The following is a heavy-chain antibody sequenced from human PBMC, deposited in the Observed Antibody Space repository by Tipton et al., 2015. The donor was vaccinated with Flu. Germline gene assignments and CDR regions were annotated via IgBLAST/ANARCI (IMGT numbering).Heavy chain of an antibody. Sequence: SGGSISSGAYFWSWIRQPAGKGLEWIGRIYTTGNTNYNPSLKSRVTMSLDTSRNRFSLKLSSVTAADTAVYYCASRDYSNYVSDPKNWFDPWGQGTLVTVSS. CDR2: IYTTGNT. D-gene: IGHD4-11*01. J-gene: IGHJ5*02. CDR3: ASRDYSNYVSDPKNWFDP. CDR1: GGSISSGAYF. V-gene: IGHV4-61*02.